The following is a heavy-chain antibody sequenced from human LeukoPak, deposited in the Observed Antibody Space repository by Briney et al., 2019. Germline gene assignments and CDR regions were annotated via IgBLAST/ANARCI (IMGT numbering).Heavy chain of an antibody. CDR1: GVSISTSEW. V-gene: IGHV4-4*02. Sequence: SGTLSLTCAVSGVSISTSEWWIWVRQPPGQGMEWIGEIHRDGRSRYNPSLKSRVTMSIDYSKNQFSLKVSSVTAADTATYYCGKTDIYFNPIDYWGPGSLVTASS. J-gene: IGHJ4*02. D-gene: IGHD3-9*01. CDR2: IHRDGRS. CDR3: GKTDIYFNPIDY.